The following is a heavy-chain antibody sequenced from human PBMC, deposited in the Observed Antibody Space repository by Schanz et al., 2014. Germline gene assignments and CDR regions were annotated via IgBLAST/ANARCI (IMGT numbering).Heavy chain of an antibody. CDR3: ARGSGTFDS. CDR2: IAGDGGGP. J-gene: IGHJ4*02. V-gene: IGHV3-NL1*01. CDR1: GFTFSSYG. Sequence: VQLVESGGGVVQPGRSLRLSCAASGFTFSSYGMHWVRQAPGKGLEWVSVIAGDGGGPNYVDSVKGRFTISRDNSDNTLYLQMNNLRAEDTAVYYCARGSGTFDSWGQGTLVTVSS. D-gene: IGHD3-3*01.